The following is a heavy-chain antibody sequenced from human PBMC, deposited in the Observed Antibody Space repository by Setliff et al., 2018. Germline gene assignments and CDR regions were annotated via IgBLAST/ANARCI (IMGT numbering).Heavy chain of an antibody. V-gene: IGHV1-18*01. CDR1: GFVFITYA. D-gene: IGHD2-2*01. CDR3: VRDRAAIVVGPPTAAFDI. Sequence: GASVKVSCKASGFVFITYAITWVRQAPGQGLEWMGWISGYNGYTVYAQKLQGRVTLTTDTSTGTAYMEVRSLRSDDTAQYYCVRDRAAIVVGPPTAAFDIWGQGTMVTVSS. CDR2: ISGYNGYT. J-gene: IGHJ3*02.